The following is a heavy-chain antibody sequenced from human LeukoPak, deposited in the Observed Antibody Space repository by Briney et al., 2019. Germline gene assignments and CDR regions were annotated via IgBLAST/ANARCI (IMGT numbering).Heavy chain of an antibody. V-gene: IGHV4-39*01. CDR1: GGSIRSSYYY. J-gene: IGHJ4*02. Sequence: SETLSPTCTVSGGSIRSSYYYWGWIRQPPGKGLEWIGSIYDSGSTYYNPSLKSRVTISVDTSRNQFSLNLSSVTAADTAVYYCARGVSSSSGFDYWGQGTLVTVSS. CDR2: IYDSGST. D-gene: IGHD6-6*01. CDR3: ARGVSSSSGFDY.